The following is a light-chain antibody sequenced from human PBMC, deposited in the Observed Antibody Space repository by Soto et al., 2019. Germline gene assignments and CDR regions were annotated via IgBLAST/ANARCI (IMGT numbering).Light chain of an antibody. CDR1: QSINNNY. V-gene: IGKV3-20*01. CDR2: GAS. J-gene: IGKJ2*01. Sequence: EIVLTQSPGTLSLSPGERATLSCRTSQSINNNYLAWYQQKPGQAPRLLIYGASSRATGIPDRFSGSGSGTDFTLTISRLEPEDFAVYYCQQYGSSLMYAFGQGTKLEIK. CDR3: QQYGSSLMYA.